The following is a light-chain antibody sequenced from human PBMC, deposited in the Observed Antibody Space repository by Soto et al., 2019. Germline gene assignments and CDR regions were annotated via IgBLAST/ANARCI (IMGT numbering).Light chain of an antibody. CDR2: VAS. CDR3: EQYSGSPPYT. J-gene: IGKJ2*01. V-gene: IGKV3-20*01. CDR1: NSVSSSF. Sequence: EIGLPQSPGTLSLSPGERATLSCRASNSVSSSFLAWYQQKPGHAPRLLIYVASSSATGIPDRFSGSGSGTDFPLTISRLEPEDFGVYYCEQYSGSPPYTFGQGTKLEI.